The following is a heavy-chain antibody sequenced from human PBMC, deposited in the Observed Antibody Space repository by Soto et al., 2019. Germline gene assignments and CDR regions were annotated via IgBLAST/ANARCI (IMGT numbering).Heavy chain of an antibody. CDR3: ASGRALRMTTFFRFFYCGLDV. CDR1: GGTFSSHG. D-gene: IGHD3-3*01. CDR2: TIPSFDRS. Sequence: QVQLVQSGAEVKKPGSSVKVSCQTSGGTFSSHGISWLRQAPGQRLEWLGGTIPSFDRSDYAQNFQGRVTIAADESTSTVYMELRSLRSEDTAVYYCASGRALRMTTFFRFFYCGLDVWGQGTTVTVSS. V-gene: IGHV1-69*01. J-gene: IGHJ6*01.